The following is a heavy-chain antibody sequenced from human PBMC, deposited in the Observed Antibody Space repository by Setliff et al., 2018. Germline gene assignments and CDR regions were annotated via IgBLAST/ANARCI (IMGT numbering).Heavy chain of an antibody. CDR2: FWADGNRR. CDR1: GFILRNYG. Sequence: PEGSLRLSCAASGFILRNYGVHWVRQAPGKGLEWVAVFWADGNRRFYADSVKGRFTVSRDLSMNTVFLQMDSLRAEDTAVYYCGRDDDSTSHYSILNFWGQGTMVTVSS. V-gene: IGHV3-33*08. CDR3: GRDDDSTSHYSILNF. J-gene: IGHJ3*01. D-gene: IGHD3-22*01.